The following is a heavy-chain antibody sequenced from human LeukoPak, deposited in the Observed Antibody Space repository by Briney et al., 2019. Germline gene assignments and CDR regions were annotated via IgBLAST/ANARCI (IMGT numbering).Heavy chain of an antibody. CDR3: ARFRHYYDSSGYYSFDY. D-gene: IGHD3-22*01. J-gene: IGHJ4*02. Sequence: GGSLRLSCAASGFTFSSYEMNWVRQAPGKGLEWVSSISSSGYTIYYIDSVKGRFTISRDNAKSSLYLQMNSLRAEDTAVYYCARFRHYYDSSGYYSFDYWGQGTLVTVSS. CDR1: GFTFSSYE. CDR2: ISSSGYTI. V-gene: IGHV3-48*03.